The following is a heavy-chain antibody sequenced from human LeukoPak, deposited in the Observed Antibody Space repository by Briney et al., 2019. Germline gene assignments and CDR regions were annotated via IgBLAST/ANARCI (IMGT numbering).Heavy chain of an antibody. CDR1: GFPFSGYT. Sequence: GGSLRLSCAASGFPFSGYTMYWVRQAPGKGLEWVTIISYDGSNKYYADSVKGRFTISRDNSKNTLFLQMSSLRAEDTAVYYCASMVVAATLGYWGQGTLVTVSS. J-gene: IGHJ4*02. CDR2: ISYDGSNK. CDR3: ASMVVAATLGY. D-gene: IGHD2-15*01. V-gene: IGHV3-30-3*01.